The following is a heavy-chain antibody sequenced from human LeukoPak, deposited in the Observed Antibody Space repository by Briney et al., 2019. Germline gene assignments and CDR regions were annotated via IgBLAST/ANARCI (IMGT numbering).Heavy chain of an antibody. D-gene: IGHD3-16*01. J-gene: IGHJ6*03. CDR2: IFDSGYST. Sequence: GGSLRLSCAASGFTFSSYAMSWVRQAPGKGLWWVSGIFDSGYSTYYANSVKGRFTISRDNSNNTLYLQMNSRRAEDTAVYYCAKLGGHPLHNYVGVWGKGTTVAVSS. V-gene: IGHV3-23*01. CDR3: AKLGGHPLHNYVGV. CDR1: GFTFSSYA.